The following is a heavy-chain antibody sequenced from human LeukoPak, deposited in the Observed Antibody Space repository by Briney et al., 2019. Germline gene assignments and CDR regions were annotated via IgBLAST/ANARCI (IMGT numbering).Heavy chain of an antibody. J-gene: IGHJ3*02. CDR1: GGSISSCSYY. D-gene: IGHD3-22*01. CDR2: IYTSGST. V-gene: IGHV4-61*02. Sequence: PSQTLSLTCTVSGGSISSCSYYWSWIRQPAGKGLEWIGRIYTSGSTNYNPSLKSRVTISVDTSKNQFSLKLSSVTAADTAVYYCARDGISYYDTLDAFDIWGQGTMVTVSS. CDR3: ARDGISYYDTLDAFDI.